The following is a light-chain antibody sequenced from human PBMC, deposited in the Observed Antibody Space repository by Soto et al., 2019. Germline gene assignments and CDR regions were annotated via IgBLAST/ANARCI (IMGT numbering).Light chain of an antibody. CDR2: ENN. CDR3: ATWDTSLSGGV. V-gene: IGLV1-51*02. Sequence: QSVLTQPHSVSAAPGQKVTISCSGSSSNIENNYVSWYRQLPGTAPKLLIYENNKRPSGIPDRFSGSKSGTSATLGITGLETGDEAAYYCATWDTSLSGGVFGTGTKLTVL. CDR1: SSNIENNY. J-gene: IGLJ1*01.